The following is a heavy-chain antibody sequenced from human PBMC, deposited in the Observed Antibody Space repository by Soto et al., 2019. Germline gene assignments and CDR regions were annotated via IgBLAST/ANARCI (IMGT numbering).Heavy chain of an antibody. Sequence: QVQLVQSGAEVKKPGASVKVSCKASGYTFTSYGISWVRQAPGQGLEWMGWISAYNGNTNYAQKLKGRVTMTTDTSTSTAYMELSSLRADDTAVYYCARTPRNSVALQQCGMDVWGQGTTVTVSS. CDR3: ARTPRNSVALQQCGMDV. V-gene: IGHV1-18*01. J-gene: IGHJ6*02. CDR1: GYTFTSYG. CDR2: ISAYNGNT. D-gene: IGHD6-19*01.